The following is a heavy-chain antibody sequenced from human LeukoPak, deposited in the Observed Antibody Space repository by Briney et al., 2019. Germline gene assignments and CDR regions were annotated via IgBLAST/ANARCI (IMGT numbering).Heavy chain of an antibody. Sequence: NPGGSLRLSCAASGFTFNNAWMSWVRQAPGKGLEWIGHIKSDGGTTDYAAPVKGRFTISRDDSKNTLYLQMNSLKAEDAAVYYCTTDLGDYGDYIRCWGQGTLVTVSS. D-gene: IGHD4-17*01. CDR3: TTDLGDYGDYIRC. V-gene: IGHV3-15*01. J-gene: IGHJ4*02. CDR1: GFTFNNAW. CDR2: IKSDGGTT.